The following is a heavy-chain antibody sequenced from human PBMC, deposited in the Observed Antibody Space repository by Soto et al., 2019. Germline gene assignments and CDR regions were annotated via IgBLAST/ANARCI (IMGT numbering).Heavy chain of an antibody. D-gene: IGHD2-15*01. Sequence: EVQLVESGGGLVKPGGSLRLSCAASGFNFNSYTINWGRQAPGKRLEWLSSISSSGYIFSTDSVRGRFIISRDNAKNSVYLQINSLRAEDTAVYFCARDCTGGSCSPGMDVWGQGTTVIVSS. CDR2: ISSSGYI. V-gene: IGHV3-21*01. CDR3: ARDCTGGSCSPGMDV. J-gene: IGHJ6*01. CDR1: GFNFNSYT.